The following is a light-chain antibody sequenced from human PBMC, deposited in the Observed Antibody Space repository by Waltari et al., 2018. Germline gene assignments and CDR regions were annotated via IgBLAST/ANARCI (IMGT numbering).Light chain of an antibody. CDR1: SSDVGLYNY. CDR2: DVT. V-gene: IGLV2-14*03. Sequence: QSALTQPASVSGSPGQSITISCTGTSSDVGLYNYVSWYQQHPGIVPKLMIFDVTNRPPGVSSRFSGSKSGNTASLTISGLQTEDEADYYCSSYTISSTWVFGGGTKLTVL. CDR3: SSYTISSTWV. J-gene: IGLJ3*02.